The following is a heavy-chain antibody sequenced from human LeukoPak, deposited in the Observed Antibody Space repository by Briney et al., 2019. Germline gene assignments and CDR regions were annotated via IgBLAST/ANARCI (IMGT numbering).Heavy chain of an antibody. Sequence: SETLSLTCTVSGGSISSYYWSWIRQPPGKGLEWIGYIYYSGSTNYNPSLKSRVTISVDTSKNQFSLKLSSVTAADTAVYYCARLIIAVAGSVDYWGQGTLVTVSS. CDR1: GGSISSYY. J-gene: IGHJ4*02. D-gene: IGHD6-19*01. V-gene: IGHV4-59*12. CDR3: ARLIIAVAGSVDY. CDR2: IYYSGST.